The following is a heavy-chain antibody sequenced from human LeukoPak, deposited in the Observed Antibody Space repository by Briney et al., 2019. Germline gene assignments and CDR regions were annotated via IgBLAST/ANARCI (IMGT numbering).Heavy chain of an antibody. CDR2: INPSGGTT. CDR1: GYTFTSYY. J-gene: IGHJ4*02. V-gene: IGHV1-46*01. D-gene: IGHD5-18*01. Sequence: ASVKVSCKASGYTFTSYYMHWVRQAPGQGLEWMGIINPSGGTTNYAQKFRGRVTMTRDTSISTAYMELSRLRSDDTAVYYCARAVLLGTDFDYWGQGTLVTISS. CDR3: ARAVLLGTDFDY.